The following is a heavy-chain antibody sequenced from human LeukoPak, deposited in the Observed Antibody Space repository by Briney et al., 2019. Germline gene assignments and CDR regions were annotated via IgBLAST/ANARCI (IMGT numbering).Heavy chain of an antibody. V-gene: IGHV4-59*01. D-gene: IGHD3-22*01. J-gene: IGHJ4*02. CDR1: GGSISSCY. CDR3: ARVGDTSGYFYYLDY. Sequence: SETLSLTCTVSGGSISSCYWSWIRQPPGKGLEWIGYIYYSGSTNYNPSLKSRVTISVDTSKTQFSLKLTSMSAADTAVYYCARVGDTSGYFYYLDYWGQGTLVTVSS. CDR2: IYYSGST.